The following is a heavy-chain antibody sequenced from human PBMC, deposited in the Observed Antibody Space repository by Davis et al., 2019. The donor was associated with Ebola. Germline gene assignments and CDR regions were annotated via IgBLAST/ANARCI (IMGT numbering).Heavy chain of an antibody. CDR2: INPNSGGT. V-gene: IGHV1-2*02. CDR3: AKYSSSWYPAGWDPYYYYYGMDV. Sequence: AASVKVSCKASGYTFTGYYMHWVRQAPGQGLEWMGWINPNSGGTNYAQKFQGRVTITADKSTSTAYMELSSLRSEDTAVYYCAKYSSSWYPAGWDPYYYYYGMDVWGQGTTVTVSS. J-gene: IGHJ6*02. CDR1: GYTFTGYY. D-gene: IGHD6-13*01.